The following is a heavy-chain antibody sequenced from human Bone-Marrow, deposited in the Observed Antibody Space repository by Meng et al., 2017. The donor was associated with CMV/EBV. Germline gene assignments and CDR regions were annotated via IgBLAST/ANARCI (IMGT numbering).Heavy chain of an antibody. CDR1: GGTFSSYA. Sequence: SVKVSCKASGGTFSSYAISWVRQAPGQGLEWMGGIIPIFGTANYAQKFQGRVTITTDKSTSTAYMELSSLRSEDTAVYYCAKRSTGGYSSSWYGRRDYYYGMDVWGQGTTVPVSS. J-gene: IGHJ6*02. V-gene: IGHV1-69*05. CDR2: IIPIFGTA. D-gene: IGHD6-13*01. CDR3: AKRSTGGYSSSWYGRRDYYYGMDV.